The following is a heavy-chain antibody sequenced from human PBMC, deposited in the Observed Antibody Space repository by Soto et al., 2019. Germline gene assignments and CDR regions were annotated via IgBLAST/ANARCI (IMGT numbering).Heavy chain of an antibody. V-gene: IGHV4-39*01. D-gene: IGHD2-15*01. CDR1: GGSISSSSYY. CDR2: IYYTGTS. CDR3: TRHAIGVVVPAAIRN. Sequence: SETLSLTCAVSGGSISSSSYYWDWIRQPPGKGLEWIGTIYYTGTSNYNPSLKSRVTISVDTSKIQFSLNLSSVTAADTAVYYCTRHAIGVVVPAAIRNWGQGSLVTVAS. J-gene: IGHJ4*02.